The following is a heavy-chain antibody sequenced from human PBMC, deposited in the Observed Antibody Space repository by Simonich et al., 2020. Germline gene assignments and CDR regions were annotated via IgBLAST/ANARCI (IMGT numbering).Heavy chain of an antibody. CDR3: ARHAGFAFDI. Sequence: QLQLQESGPGLVKPSETLSLTCTVSGGSISSSSYYWGWFRQPPGKGLGWIGCIYYSGGTYYNPSLKSRVTISVDTSKNQFSLKLSSVTAADTAVYYCARHAGFAFDIWGQGTMVTVSS. D-gene: IGHD6-13*01. V-gene: IGHV4-39*01. CDR2: IYYSGGT. J-gene: IGHJ3*02. CDR1: GGSISSSSYY.